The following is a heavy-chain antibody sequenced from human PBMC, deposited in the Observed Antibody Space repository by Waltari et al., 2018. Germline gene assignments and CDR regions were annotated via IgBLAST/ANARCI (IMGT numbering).Heavy chain of an antibody. CDR3: TSWRVVAGTGWFDS. Sequence: EVQLLESGGGLVPPGGLLRLSCAASGFSFSNSDMAWFRQAPGKGLEWVSGIRNSGGNTYYGDSVKGRFAISRDNSRNTLHLQMNGLRAEDTAIYYCTSWRVVAGTGWFDSWGQGTLVTVSS. V-gene: IGHV3-23*01. CDR2: IRNSGGNT. CDR1: GFSFSNSD. J-gene: IGHJ5*01. D-gene: IGHD2-15*01.